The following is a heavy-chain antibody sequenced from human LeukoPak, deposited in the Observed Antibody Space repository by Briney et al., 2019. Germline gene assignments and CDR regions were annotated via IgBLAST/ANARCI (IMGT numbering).Heavy chain of an antibody. V-gene: IGHV4-59*08. Sequence: PSETLSLTCTVSGGSISSYYWSWIRQPPGKGLEWIGCIYYSGSTNYNPSLKSRVTISVDTSKNQFSLKLSSVTAADTAVYYCARHGSTAAGTIDYWGQGTLVTVSS. CDR2: IYYSGST. J-gene: IGHJ4*02. CDR1: GGSISSYY. D-gene: IGHD6-13*01. CDR3: ARHGSTAAGTIDY.